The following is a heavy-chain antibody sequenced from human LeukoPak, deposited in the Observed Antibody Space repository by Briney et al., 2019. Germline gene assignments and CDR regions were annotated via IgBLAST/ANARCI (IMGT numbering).Heavy chain of an antibody. V-gene: IGHV1-18*01. D-gene: IGHD2-2*01. Sequence: ASVKVSCKASGGTFSSYAISWVRQAPGQGLEWMGWISAYNGNTNYAQKLQGRVTMTTDTSTSTAYMELRSLRSDDTAVYYCARDLHNIVVVPAAIPDAFDIWGQGTMVTVPS. CDR1: GGTFSSYA. CDR3: ARDLHNIVVVPAAIPDAFDI. CDR2: ISAYNGNT. J-gene: IGHJ3*02.